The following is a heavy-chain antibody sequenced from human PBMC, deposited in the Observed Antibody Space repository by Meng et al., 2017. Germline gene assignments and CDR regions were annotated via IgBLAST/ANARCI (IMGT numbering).Heavy chain of an antibody. CDR3: ASSSGWGDPVYDY. CDR2: INPSGGST. D-gene: IGHD2-21*01. V-gene: IGHV1-46*01. CDR1: GYTFTSYY. Sequence: QVELAQSGARMKNPGAYVKVYGKASGYTFTSYYMHWGRQAPGQGLEWMGIINPSGGSTSYAQKFQGRVTMTRDTSTSTVYMELSSLRSEDTAVYYCASSSGWGDPVYDYWGQGTLVTVSS. J-gene: IGHJ4*02.